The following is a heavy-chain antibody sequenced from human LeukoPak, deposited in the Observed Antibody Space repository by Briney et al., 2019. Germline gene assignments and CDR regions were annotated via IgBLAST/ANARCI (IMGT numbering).Heavy chain of an antibody. Sequence: PGGSLRLSCAASGFTFSSYGMHWVRQAPGKGLEWVAVIWYDGSNKYYADSVKGRFTISRDNSMNTLYLQMNSLRAEDTAVYYCARRGRDGYNYGFDIWGQGTMVTVSS. J-gene: IGHJ3*02. CDR2: IWYDGSNK. D-gene: IGHD5-24*01. CDR1: GFTFSSYG. CDR3: ARRGRDGYNYGFDI. V-gene: IGHV3-33*01.